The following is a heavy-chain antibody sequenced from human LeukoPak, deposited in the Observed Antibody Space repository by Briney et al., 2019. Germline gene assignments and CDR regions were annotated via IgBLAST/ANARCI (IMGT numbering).Heavy chain of an antibody. CDR2: IYSGGST. D-gene: IGHD5-24*01. J-gene: IGHJ3*02. Sequence: GGSLRLSCAASGFTVSSNYMSWVRQAPGKGLEWVSVIYSGGSTYYADSVKGRFTISRHNSKNTLYLQMNSLRAEDTAVYYCAKESGDGYNWGAFDIWGQGTMVTVSS. CDR1: GFTVSSNY. V-gene: IGHV3-53*04. CDR3: AKESGDGYNWGAFDI.